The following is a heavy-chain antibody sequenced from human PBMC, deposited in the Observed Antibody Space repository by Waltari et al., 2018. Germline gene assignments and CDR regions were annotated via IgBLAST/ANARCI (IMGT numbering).Heavy chain of an antibody. J-gene: IGHJ4*02. D-gene: IGHD6-6*01. CDR1: GFTFTSSA. CDR3: AAGRYSSSAGDY. V-gene: IGHV1-58*01. CDR2: IVVGSGNT. Sequence: QMQLVQSGPEVKKPGTSVKVSCTASGFTFTSSAVQWVRQARGQRLEWIGWIVVGSGNTNYAQKFQERVTITRDMSTSTAYMELSSLRSEDTAVYYCAAGRYSSSAGDYWGQGTLVTVSS.